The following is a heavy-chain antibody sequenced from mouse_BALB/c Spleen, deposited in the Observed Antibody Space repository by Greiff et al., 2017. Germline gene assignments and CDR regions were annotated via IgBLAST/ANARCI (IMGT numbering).Heavy chain of an antibody. Sequence: VKLMESGAELAKPGASVKMSCKASGYTFTSYWMHWVKQRPGQGLEWIGYINPSTGYTEYNQKFKDKATLTADKSSSTAYMQLSSLTSEDSAVYYCARMGLPFYWYFDVWGAGTTVTVSS. CDR2: INPSTGYT. J-gene: IGHJ1*01. D-gene: IGHD2-2*01. V-gene: IGHV1-7*01. CDR1: GYTFTSYW. CDR3: ARMGLPFYWYFDV.